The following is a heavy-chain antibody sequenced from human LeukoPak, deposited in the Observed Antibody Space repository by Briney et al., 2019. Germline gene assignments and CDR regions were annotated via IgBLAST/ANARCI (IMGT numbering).Heavy chain of an antibody. Sequence: ASVKVSCKASGYTFTGYYMHWVRQAPGQGLEWMGWINPNSGGTNYAQKFQGRVTMTRDTSISTAYMELSRLRSDDTAVYYCARDSHPGWWFVVVPAAYYYHGMDVWGQGTTVTVSS. D-gene: IGHD2-2*01. J-gene: IGHJ6*02. V-gene: IGHV1-2*02. CDR3: ARDSHPGWWFVVVPAAYYYHGMDV. CDR1: GYTFTGYY. CDR2: INPNSGGT.